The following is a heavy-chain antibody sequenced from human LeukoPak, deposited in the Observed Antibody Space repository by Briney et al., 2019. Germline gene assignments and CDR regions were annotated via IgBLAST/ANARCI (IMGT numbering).Heavy chain of an antibody. CDR1: GYIFTGYY. V-gene: IGHV1-2*02. CDR2: INPNSGGT. D-gene: IGHD3-3*01. CDR3: ARVPSNGDFDDAFDI. Sequence: ASVKVSCKASGYIFTGYYMHWVRQAPGQGLEWLGWINPNSGGTNYAQKFQGRVTMTRDTSISTAYMELSRLRSDDTAVYYCARVPSNGDFDDAFDIWAKGQWSPSLQ. J-gene: IGHJ3*02.